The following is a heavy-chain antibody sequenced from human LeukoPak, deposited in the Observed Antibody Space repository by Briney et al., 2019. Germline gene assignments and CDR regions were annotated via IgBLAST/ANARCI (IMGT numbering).Heavy chain of an antibody. D-gene: IGHD4-17*01. CDR1: GGSISSGGYS. CDR3: ARGSVTIHAFDI. V-gene: IGHV4-30-2*01. Sequence: SETLSLTCAVSGGSISSGGYSWSWIRQPPGKGLEWIGYIYHSGSTYYNPSLKSRVTISVDRSKNQFPLKLSSVTAADTAVYYCARGSVTIHAFDIWGQGTMVTVSS. CDR2: IYHSGST. J-gene: IGHJ3*02.